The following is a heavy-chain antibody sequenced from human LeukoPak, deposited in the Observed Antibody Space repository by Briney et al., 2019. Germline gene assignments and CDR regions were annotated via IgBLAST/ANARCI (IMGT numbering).Heavy chain of an antibody. CDR3: AKDQLYGMGAYNLIFDY. CDR1: GFTFGSYA. D-gene: IGHD2-8*01. Sequence: GGSLRLSCAASGFTFGSYAMNWVRQAPGKGLEWVSLITGGGHSTDYADSVKGRFFISRDNSKNTLYLQMDSLSAEDTAVYYCAKDQLYGMGAYNLIFDYWGRGTLVTVSS. V-gene: IGHV3-23*01. CDR2: ITGGGHST. J-gene: IGHJ4*02.